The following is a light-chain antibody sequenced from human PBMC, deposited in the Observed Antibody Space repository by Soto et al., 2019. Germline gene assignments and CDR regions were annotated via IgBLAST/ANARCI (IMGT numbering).Light chain of an antibody. J-gene: IGLJ1*01. CDR3: AAWDASLIGYV. CDR2: TSY. V-gene: IGLV1-44*01. CDR1: SSNVGIKN. Sequence: QSVLTQPLSASGTPGQRVTISCSGSSSNVGIKNVNCNRHIHGTVPILLIYTSYQRPSGVPYRFSGSKSGTAASLAICWLQSEDESDYYCAAWDASLIGYVFGAGTKVTVL.